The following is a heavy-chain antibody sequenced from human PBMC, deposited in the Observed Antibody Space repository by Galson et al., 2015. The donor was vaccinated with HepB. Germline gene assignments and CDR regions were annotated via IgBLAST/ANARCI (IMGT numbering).Heavy chain of an antibody. D-gene: IGHD6-19*01. CDR3: AQKGPNWVTSGWYFFDS. V-gene: IGHV2-5*02. Sequence: PALVKPTQTLTLNCTFSGFSLRSTGVGVGWIRQPPGRALEWLALVYWDDDKWYSPSLKSRLTITKDTSINQVVLTMINMDPVDTATYFCAQKGPNWVTSGWYFFDSWGQGTLVTVSS. J-gene: IGHJ4*02. CDR1: GFSLRSTGVG. CDR2: VYWDDDK.